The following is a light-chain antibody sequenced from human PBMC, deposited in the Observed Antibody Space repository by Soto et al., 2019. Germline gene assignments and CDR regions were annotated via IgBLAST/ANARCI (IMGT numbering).Light chain of an antibody. CDR1: QTIMTY. V-gene: IGKV1-39*01. CDR3: QQSYNSPQT. J-gene: IGKJ1*01. Sequence: DIQMTQSPSSLSASVGDEVTITCRASQTIMTYLNWYQLKPGKPPRLLIYAASSLQSGVPSRFSGSGSGTDFTLTITSLQPEDFETYSCQQSYNSPQTLGQGTKVDIK. CDR2: AAS.